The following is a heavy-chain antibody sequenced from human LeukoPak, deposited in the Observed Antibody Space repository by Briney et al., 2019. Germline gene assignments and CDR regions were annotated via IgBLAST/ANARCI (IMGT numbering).Heavy chain of an antibody. J-gene: IGHJ3*02. D-gene: IGHD4-17*01. CDR2: IYYSGST. Sequence: SETLSLTCAVYGGSFSGYYWSWIRQHPGKGLEWIGYIYYSGSTYYNASLKSRVTISVDTSKNQFSLKLSSMTAADTAVYYCARVGPDDYGDFGAFDIWGQGTMVTVSS. CDR3: ARVGPDDYGDFGAFDI. CDR1: GGSFSGYY. V-gene: IGHV4-31*11.